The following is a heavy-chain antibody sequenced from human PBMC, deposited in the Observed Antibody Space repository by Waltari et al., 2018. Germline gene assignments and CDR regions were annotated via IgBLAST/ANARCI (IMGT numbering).Heavy chain of an antibody. J-gene: IGHJ4*02. V-gene: IGHV4-39*01. CDR2: IFYRGST. D-gene: IGHD6-19*01. Sequence: QLQLQESGPGLVKPSETLSLTCTVSGGSISSSDYYWGWIRQPPGKGLEWIGSIFYRGSTYYNPSLESRVTISVDTDKNQFSLKLTSVTAADTAVYYCARQGYASGWTPYWGQGALVTVSS. CDR1: GGSISSSDYY. CDR3: ARQGYASGWTPY.